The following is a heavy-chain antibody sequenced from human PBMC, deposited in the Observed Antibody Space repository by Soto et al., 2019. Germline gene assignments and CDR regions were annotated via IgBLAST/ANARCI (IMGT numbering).Heavy chain of an antibody. CDR2: ISPDGSEE. CDR3: TRDWNHDTGP. CDR1: GFTFSGYW. J-gene: IGHJ5*02. V-gene: IGHV3-7*04. D-gene: IGHD2-8*02. Sequence: EVQLVESGGGLVQPGGSLRLSCAASGFTFSGYWMTWVRQAPGKGLEGVANISPDGSEEYYVDCVKGRFTISRDNAKNSVYLQMNSQRGEDTALYYCTRDWNHDTGPWGQGTQVTVSS.